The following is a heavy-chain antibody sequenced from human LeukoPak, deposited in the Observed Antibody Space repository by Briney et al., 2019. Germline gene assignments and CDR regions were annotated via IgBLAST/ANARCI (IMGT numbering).Heavy chain of an antibody. D-gene: IGHD6-13*01. J-gene: IGHJ4*02. Sequence: GGSLRLSCAASGFTFSSYEMNWVRQAPGKGLEWVSYISSSGSTICYADSVKGRFTISRDNAKNSLYLQMNSLRAEDTAVYYCARTPAAAGTFFDYWGQGTLVTVSS. CDR1: GFTFSSYE. V-gene: IGHV3-48*03. CDR3: ARTPAAAGTFFDY. CDR2: ISSSGSTI.